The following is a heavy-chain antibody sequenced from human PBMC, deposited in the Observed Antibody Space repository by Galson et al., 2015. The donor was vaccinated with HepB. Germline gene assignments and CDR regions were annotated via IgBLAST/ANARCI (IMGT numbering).Heavy chain of an antibody. Sequence: SLRLSCAASGFTFSSYAMHWVRQAPGKGLEWVAVISYDGSNKYYADSVKGRFTISRDNSKNTKYLQMNSLRVEDTAAYYCARYSSLNGFDIWGQGTMVTVSS. V-gene: IGHV3-30*04. CDR3: ARYSSLNGFDI. CDR2: ISYDGSNK. D-gene: IGHD6-13*01. J-gene: IGHJ3*02. CDR1: GFTFSSYA.